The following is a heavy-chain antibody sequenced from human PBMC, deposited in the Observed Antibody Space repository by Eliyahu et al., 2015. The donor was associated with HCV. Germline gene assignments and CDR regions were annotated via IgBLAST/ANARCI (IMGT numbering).Heavy chain of an antibody. CDR1: GLTFDGHD. J-gene: IGHJ4*02. V-gene: IGHV3-9*01. CDR3: AKLTVRGDTAGF. D-gene: IGHD3-10*01. CDR2: ISWNSVRV. Sequence: EVQVVESGGGLVQPGGSLRLSCAPSGLTFDGHDMHWVRQAPGKGLXWVSGISWNSVRVGYADSVRGRFTISRDDAKNSLFLQMNSLRPEDTALYYCAKLTVRGDTAGFWGQGTLVTVSS.